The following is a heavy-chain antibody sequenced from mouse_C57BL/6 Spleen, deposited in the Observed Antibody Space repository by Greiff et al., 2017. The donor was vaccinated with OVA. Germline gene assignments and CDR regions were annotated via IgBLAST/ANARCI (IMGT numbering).Heavy chain of an antibody. V-gene: IGHV5-16*01. J-gene: IGHJ2*01. CDR2: INYDGSST. CDR3: ARDGDFLDY. CDR1: GFTFSDYY. D-gene: IGHD3-3*01. Sequence: DVQLVESEGGLVQPGSSMKLSCTASGFTFSDYYMAWVRQVPEKGLEWVANINYDGSSTYYLDSLKSRFIISRDNAKNILYLQMSSLKSEDTATYYCARDGDFLDYWGQGTTLTVSS.